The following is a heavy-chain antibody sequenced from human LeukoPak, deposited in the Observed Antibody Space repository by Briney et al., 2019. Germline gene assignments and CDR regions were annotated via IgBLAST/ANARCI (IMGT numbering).Heavy chain of an antibody. CDR3: ARGSIDVDTAMVSTDYYFDY. J-gene: IGHJ4*02. CDR2: INHSGST. D-gene: IGHD5-18*01. V-gene: IGHV4-34*01. Sequence: SETLSLTCAVYGGSSSGYYWGWIRQPPGKGLEWIGEINHSGSTNYNPSLKSRVTISVDTSKNQFSLKLSSVTAADTAVYYCARGSIDVDTAMVSTDYYFDYRGQGTLVTVSS. CDR1: GGSSSGYY.